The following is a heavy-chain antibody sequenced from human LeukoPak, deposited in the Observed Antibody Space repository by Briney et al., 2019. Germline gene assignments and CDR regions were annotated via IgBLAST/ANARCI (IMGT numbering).Heavy chain of an antibody. Sequence: SETLSLTCTVSGGSISSSSYYWGWIRQPPGKGLEWIGSIYYSGSTYYNPSLKSRVTISVDTSKNQFSLKLSSVTAADTAVYYCARDWFYDSSGYYSGYWGQGTLVTVSS. CDR2: IYYSGST. CDR3: ARDWFYDSSGYYSGY. V-gene: IGHV4-39*07. CDR1: GGSISSSSYY. J-gene: IGHJ4*02. D-gene: IGHD3-22*01.